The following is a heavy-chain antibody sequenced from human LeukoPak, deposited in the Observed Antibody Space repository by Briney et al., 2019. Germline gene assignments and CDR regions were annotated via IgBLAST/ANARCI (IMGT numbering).Heavy chain of an antibody. Sequence: GGSLRLSCAASGFISDHYAMHWVRQPPGKGLEWVCLISGDGGGTYYTDSVKGRFTIFRDNSKYSLYLQMNSLRTEDTALYYCAKESDAFDLWGQGTMVTVSS. CDR3: AKESDAFDL. CDR1: GFISDHYA. J-gene: IGHJ3*01. V-gene: IGHV3-43*02. CDR2: ISGDGGGT.